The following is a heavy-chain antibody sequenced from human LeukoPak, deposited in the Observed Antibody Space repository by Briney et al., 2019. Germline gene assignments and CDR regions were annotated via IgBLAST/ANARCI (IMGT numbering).Heavy chain of an antibody. CDR1: GFTFSTYW. CDR2: IRSKANSYAT. Sequence: GGSLRLSSAAAGFTFSTYWMSWVRQALGEGRGWVGRIRSKANSYATAYAASVKGRFTISRDDSKSTAYLQMNSLKTEDTAVYYCTSPIHYGDYDYYYGMDVWGQGTTVTVSS. CDR3: TSPIHYGDYDYYYGMDV. V-gene: IGHV3-73*01. J-gene: IGHJ6*02. D-gene: IGHD4-17*01.